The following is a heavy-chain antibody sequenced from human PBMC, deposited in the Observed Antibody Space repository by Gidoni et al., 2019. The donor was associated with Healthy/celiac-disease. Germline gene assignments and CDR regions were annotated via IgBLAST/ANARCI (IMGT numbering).Heavy chain of an antibody. CDR2: IAYYGSNK. CDR1: GLSFSSYA. D-gene: IGHD3-10*01. J-gene: IGHJ6*02. CDR3: ARDLLWFGERYYYYYGMDV. Sequence: QVQLVESGGGVVQPGRFRRLSWAAAGLSFSSYAMPRVRQGPGKGREWVAVIAYYGSNKDDADSVKGRFTISRDNSTDTLYLQMNGLRAEDSAVYYFARDLLWFGERYYYYYGMDVWGQGTTVTVSS. V-gene: IGHV3-30-3*01.